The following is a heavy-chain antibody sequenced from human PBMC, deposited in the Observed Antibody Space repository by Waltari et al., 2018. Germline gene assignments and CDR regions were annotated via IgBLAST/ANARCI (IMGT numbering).Heavy chain of an antibody. CDR1: GFTFSSYG. Sequence: CAASGFTFSSYGMHWVRQAPGKGLEWVAFIRYDGSNKYYADSVKGRFTISRDNSKNTLYLQMNSLRAEDTAVYYCARTPGADYGSGSYYPTHYYYGMDVWGQGTTVTVSS. CDR3: ARTPGADYGSGSYYPTHYYYGMDV. J-gene: IGHJ6*02. V-gene: IGHV3-30*02. D-gene: IGHD3-10*01. CDR2: IRYDGSNK.